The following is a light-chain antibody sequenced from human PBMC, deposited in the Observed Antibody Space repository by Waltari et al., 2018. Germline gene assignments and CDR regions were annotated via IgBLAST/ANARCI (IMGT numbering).Light chain of an antibody. CDR3: CSYANYFYV. CDR2: DVS. J-gene: IGLJ1*01. Sequence: QSALTQPRSVSGSPGQSVTLSCTGTSSDVGGYNYVSWDRQHPGKAPGLMIYDVSKLPPGVHDRFSGSKSGNTASLTIFGLQPEDEADYYCCSYANYFYVFGTGTTVTVL. V-gene: IGLV2-11*01. CDR1: SSDVGGYNY.